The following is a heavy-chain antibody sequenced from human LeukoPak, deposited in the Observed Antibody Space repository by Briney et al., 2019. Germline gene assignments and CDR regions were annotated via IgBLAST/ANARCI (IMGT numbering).Heavy chain of an antibody. CDR1: GFTFSSYS. J-gene: IGHJ4*02. D-gene: IGHD6-6*01. CDR2: ISSSSSYI. Sequence: GGSLRLSCAASGFTFSSYSMNWVRQAPGKGLEWVSSISSSSSYIYYADSVKGRFTISRDNAKNSLYLQMNSLRAEDTAVYYCARDNRVLISSSTNFDYWGQGTLVTVSS. V-gene: IGHV3-21*01. CDR3: ARDNRVLISSSTNFDY.